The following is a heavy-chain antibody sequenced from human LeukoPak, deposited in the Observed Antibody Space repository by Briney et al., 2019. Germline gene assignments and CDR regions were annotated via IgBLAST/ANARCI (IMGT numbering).Heavy chain of an antibody. CDR3: AKERLMTIRTSDS. J-gene: IGHJ4*02. D-gene: IGHD4/OR15-4a*01. CDR1: GFTHISYA. Sequence: GGSLTLTFAGSGFTHISYALGCVRQAPGKGLEWVSAISGSGGSTYYADSVKGRFTISRDNSKNTLYLQMNSLRAEDTAVYYCAKERLMTIRTSDSWGQGTLVTVSS. V-gene: IGHV3-23*01. CDR2: ISGSGGST.